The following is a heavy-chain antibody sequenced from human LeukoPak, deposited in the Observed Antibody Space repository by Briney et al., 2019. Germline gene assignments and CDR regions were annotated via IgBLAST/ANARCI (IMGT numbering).Heavy chain of an antibody. Sequence: PSETLSLTCTVSGYSISSGYYWCWIRQPPGKGLEWIGSIYHSGSTYYNPSLKSRVTISVDTSKNQFSLKLSSVTAADTAVYYCARGQRRCSGGSCLKNWFDPWGQGTLVTVSS. J-gene: IGHJ5*02. CDR1: GYSISSGYY. CDR3: ARGQRRCSGGSCLKNWFDP. D-gene: IGHD2-15*01. V-gene: IGHV4-38-2*02. CDR2: IYHSGST.